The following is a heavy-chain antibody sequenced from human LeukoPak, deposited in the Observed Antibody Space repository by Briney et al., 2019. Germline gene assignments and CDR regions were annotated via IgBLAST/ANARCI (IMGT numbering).Heavy chain of an antibody. CDR1: GFTFSSYG. J-gene: IGHJ4*02. D-gene: IGHD3-3*01. CDR3: AKSPLDPYDFWSGSGLGY. V-gene: IGHV3-30*02. Sequence: GGSLRLSCAASGFTFSSYGMHWVRQAPGKGLERVAFIRYDGSNKYYADSVKGRFTISRDNSKNTLYLQMNSLRAEGTAVYYCAKSPLDPYDFWSGSGLGYWGQGTLVTVSS. CDR2: IRYDGSNK.